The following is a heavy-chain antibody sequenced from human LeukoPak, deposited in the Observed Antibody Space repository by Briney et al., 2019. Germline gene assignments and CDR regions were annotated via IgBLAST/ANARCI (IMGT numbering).Heavy chain of an antibody. CDR2: ISSSSSYI. J-gene: IGHJ4*02. D-gene: IGHD3-9*01. V-gene: IGHV3-21*01. Sequence: GGSLRLSCAASGFTFSSYSLNWVRQAPGKGLEWVSSISSSSSYIYYADSVKGRFTISRDNAKNSLYLQMNSLRAEDTAVYYCARGGLDDILDYWGQGTLVTVSS. CDR3: ARGGLDDILDY. CDR1: GFTFSSYS.